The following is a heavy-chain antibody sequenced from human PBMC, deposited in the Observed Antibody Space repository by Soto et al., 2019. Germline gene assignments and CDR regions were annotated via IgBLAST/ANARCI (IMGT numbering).Heavy chain of an antibody. Sequence: QPGGSLRLSCAASGFTFSSYSMNWVRQAPGKGPEWVSYISSSSSTIYYADSVKGRFTISRDNAKNSLYLQMNSLRDEDTAVYYCARDFVHPGALNWYWGTYYYYGMDVWGQGTTVTVSS. J-gene: IGHJ6*02. D-gene: IGHD1-7*01. CDR1: GFTFSSYS. CDR2: ISSSSSTI. V-gene: IGHV3-48*02. CDR3: ARDFVHPGALNWYWGTYYYYGMDV.